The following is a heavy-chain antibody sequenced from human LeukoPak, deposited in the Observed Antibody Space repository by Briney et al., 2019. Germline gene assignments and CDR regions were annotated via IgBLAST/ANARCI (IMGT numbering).Heavy chain of an antibody. J-gene: IGHJ4*02. V-gene: IGHV4-30-4*01. Sequence: SQTLSLTCTVSGGSISSGDYYWSWIRQPPGKGLEWIGYIYYSGSTYYNPSLKSRVTISVDTSKNQFSLELSSVTAADTAVYYCARGEVVPTYYFDYWGQGTLVTVSS. CDR1: GGSISSGDYY. CDR2: IYYSGST. D-gene: IGHD2-15*01. CDR3: ARGEVVPTYYFDY.